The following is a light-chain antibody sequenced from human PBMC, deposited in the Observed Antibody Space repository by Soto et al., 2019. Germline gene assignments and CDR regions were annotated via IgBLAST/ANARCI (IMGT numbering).Light chain of an antibody. CDR1: QSISSTS. J-gene: IGKJ3*01. V-gene: IGKV3-20*01. CDR3: QQYDGSLLT. Sequence: EIVLTQSPGTLSLSPGKRATLSCRASQSISSTSLAWYQQKPGQAPRLLIHSASSRASGIPARFSGSGSGTDFSLTISRLEPEDFAVYYCQQYDGSLLTFGPGTKVDIK. CDR2: SAS.